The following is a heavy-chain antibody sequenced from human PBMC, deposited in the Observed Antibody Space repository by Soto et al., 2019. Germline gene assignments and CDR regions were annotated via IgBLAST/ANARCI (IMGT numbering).Heavy chain of an antibody. V-gene: IGHV4-31*03. Sequence: SETLSLTCTVSGDSLTSGGYYWSWIRQHPGKGLEWIGYIYYSGFTYYNPSLKSRVTISVDTSKNQFSLKLSSVTAADTAVYYCARHDYGGNPVGSHFDYWGQGTLVTVSS. J-gene: IGHJ4*02. CDR1: GDSLTSGGYY. CDR3: ARHDYGGNPVGSHFDY. D-gene: IGHD4-17*01. CDR2: IYYSGFT.